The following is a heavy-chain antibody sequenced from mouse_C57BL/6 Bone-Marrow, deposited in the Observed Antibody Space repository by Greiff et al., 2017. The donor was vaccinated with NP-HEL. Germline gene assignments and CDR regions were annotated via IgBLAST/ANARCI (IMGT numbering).Heavy chain of an antibody. CDR1: GYSFTGYY. J-gene: IGHJ2*01. V-gene: IGHV1-42*01. CDR3: ARDDYGFYYLDY. D-gene: IGHD2-4*01. CDR2: INPSTGGT. Sequence: VQLQQSGPELVKPGASVKISCKASGYSFTGYYMNWVKQSPEKSLEWIGEINPSTGGTTYNQKFKAKATLTVDKSSSTAYMQLKSLTSEETAVYYGARDDYGFYYLDYWGQGTTLTVSS.